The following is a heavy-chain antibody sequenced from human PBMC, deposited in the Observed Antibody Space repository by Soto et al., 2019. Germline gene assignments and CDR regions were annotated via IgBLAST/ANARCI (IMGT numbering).Heavy chain of an antibody. Sequence: GGSLRLSCAASGFTFSSYWMSWVRQAPGKGLEWVANIKQDGSEKYYVDSVKGRFTISRDNAKNSLYLQMNSLRAEDTAVYYCARDYLGSSWYYYYYYMDVWGKGTTVTVSS. CDR3: ARDYLGSSWYYYYYYMDV. V-gene: IGHV3-7*01. CDR1: GFTFSSYW. J-gene: IGHJ6*03. D-gene: IGHD6-13*01. CDR2: IKQDGSEK.